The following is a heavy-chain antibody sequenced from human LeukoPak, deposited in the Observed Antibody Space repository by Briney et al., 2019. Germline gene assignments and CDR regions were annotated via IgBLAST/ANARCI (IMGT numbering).Heavy chain of an antibody. CDR1: GYTFSSYY. CDR3: ARVDLLTGYYFFDY. D-gene: IGHD3-9*01. V-gene: IGHV1-18*01. J-gene: IGHJ4*02. Sequence: ATVKLFCKASGYTFSSYYLSWARQAPGQGLEWMVCIKGNNGYTNYAQKLQGRVIMNTDTSTSTDYMELRNLRSDETAVYYCARVDLLTGYYFFDYWGEGTLVTVSS. CDR2: IKGNNGYT.